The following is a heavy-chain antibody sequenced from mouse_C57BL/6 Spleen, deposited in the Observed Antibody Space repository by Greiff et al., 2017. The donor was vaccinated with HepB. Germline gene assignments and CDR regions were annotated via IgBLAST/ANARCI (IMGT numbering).Heavy chain of an antibody. V-gene: IGHV1-81*01. CDR1: GYTFTSYG. Sequence: QVQLQQSGAELARPGASVKLSCKASGYTFTSYGISWVKQRTGQGLEWIGEIYPRSGNTYYNEKFKGKATLTADKSSSTAYMELRSLTSEDSAVYFCAPGPIYDGYYDLDYWGQGTTLTVSS. CDR2: IYPRSGNT. CDR3: APGPIYDGYYDLDY. D-gene: IGHD2-3*01. J-gene: IGHJ2*01.